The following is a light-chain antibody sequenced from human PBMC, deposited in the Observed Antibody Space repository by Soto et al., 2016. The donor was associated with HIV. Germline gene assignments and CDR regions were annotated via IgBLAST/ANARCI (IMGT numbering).Light chain of an antibody. CDR2: PSS. CDR1: QDMKIH. Sequence: IQMTQSPSSLSASVGDRVTITCRASQDMKIHLVWYQHKPGKAPKLLIYPSSSLQPGVPSRFSGSGSGQTSLSPSAACSLMILELTNCQEYYTVPYTFGQGTKVAIK. J-gene: IGKJ1*01. CDR3: QEYYTVPYT. V-gene: IGKV1-27*01.